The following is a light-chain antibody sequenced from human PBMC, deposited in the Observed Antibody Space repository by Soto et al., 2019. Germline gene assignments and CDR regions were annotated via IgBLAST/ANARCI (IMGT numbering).Light chain of an antibody. CDR1: QSVSTRY. Sequence: ESMLTQSPGTLSLSPGERATLSCRASQSVSTRYLAWYQQKPGQAPRLLIYGASIRATGIPDRFSGSGSGTAFTLTISRLEPEDVAVSYCHQFGSSPPAFTFGQGTKLEI. CDR2: GAS. CDR3: HQFGSSPPAFT. V-gene: IGKV3-20*01. J-gene: IGKJ2*01.